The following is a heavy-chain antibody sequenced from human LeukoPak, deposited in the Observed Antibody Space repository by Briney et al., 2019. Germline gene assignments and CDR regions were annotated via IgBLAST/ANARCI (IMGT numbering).Heavy chain of an antibody. Sequence: ASVKVSCKASGYTFTGYFMHWVRQAPGQGLEWMGWINPNSGGTNYAQKFQGWVTMTRDTSISTAYMELSSLRSEDTAVYYCAREDILTGSGFDPWGQGTLVTVSS. CDR1: GYTFTGYF. D-gene: IGHD3-9*01. CDR2: INPNSGGT. V-gene: IGHV1-2*04. J-gene: IGHJ5*02. CDR3: AREDILTGSGFDP.